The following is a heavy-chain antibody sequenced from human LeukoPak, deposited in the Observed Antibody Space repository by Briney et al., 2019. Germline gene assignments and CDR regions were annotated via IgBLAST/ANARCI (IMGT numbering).Heavy chain of an antibody. Sequence: SQTLSLTCTVSGGSISSGDYYWSWIRQPPGKGLEWIGYIYYSGSTYYNPSLKSRVTISVDTSKNQFSLKLSSVTAADTAVYYCARDQWTWKAFDIWGQGTMVTVSS. D-gene: IGHD1-1*01. V-gene: IGHV4-30-4*08. CDR2: IYYSGST. CDR3: ARDQWTWKAFDI. CDR1: GGSISSGDYY. J-gene: IGHJ3*02.